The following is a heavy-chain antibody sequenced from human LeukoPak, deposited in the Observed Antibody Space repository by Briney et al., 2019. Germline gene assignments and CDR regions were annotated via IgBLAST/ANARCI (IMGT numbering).Heavy chain of an antibody. D-gene: IGHD6-19*01. CDR1: GSTFTSYW. CDR3: ARDFAGYRSGWYGFGY. J-gene: IGHJ4*02. V-gene: IGHV5-51*01. CDR2: IHPGDSDT. Sequence: NPGESLKISCKGSGSTFTSYWIGWVRQMPGKGLEWMGIIHPGDSDTRYSPSFQGQVTISADKSISTAYLQWSSLKASDTAMYCCARDFAGYRSGWYGFGYWGQGTLVTVSS.